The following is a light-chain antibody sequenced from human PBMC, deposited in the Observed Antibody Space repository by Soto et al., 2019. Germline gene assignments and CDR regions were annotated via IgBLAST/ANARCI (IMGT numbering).Light chain of an antibody. CDR3: QQYDNWPLL. CDR1: QSVSSN. V-gene: IGKV3-15*01. J-gene: IGKJ2*01. Sequence: EIVMTQSPATLSVSPGERATLSCRASQSVSSNLAWYQQKPGQAPRLLIYGASTRATGIPVRFSGSGSGTEFTLTISSLQSEDFAVYYCQQYDNWPLLFGQGTKLEIK. CDR2: GAS.